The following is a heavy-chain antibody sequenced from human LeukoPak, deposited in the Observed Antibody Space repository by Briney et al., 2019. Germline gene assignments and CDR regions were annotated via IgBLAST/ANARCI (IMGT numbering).Heavy chain of an antibody. D-gene: IGHD5-12*01. V-gene: IGHV4-39*07. J-gene: IGHJ4*02. CDR3: AGWPREVDY. Sequence: PSETLSLTCTVSGGSISSSSYYWGWIRQPPGKGLEWIGEINHSGSTNYNPSLKSRVTISVDTSKNQFSLKLSSVTAADTAVYYCAGWPREVDYWGQGTLVTVSS. CDR1: GGSISSSSYY. CDR2: INHSGST.